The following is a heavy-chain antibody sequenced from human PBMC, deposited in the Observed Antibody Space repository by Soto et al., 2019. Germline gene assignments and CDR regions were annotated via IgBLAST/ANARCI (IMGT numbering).Heavy chain of an antibody. V-gene: IGHV4-4*07. J-gene: IGHJ4*02. CDR1: GGSVSNHY. CDR2: LYNAERT. Sequence: QMQLQESGPGLVKPSQNLSPTCTVSGGSVSNHYWSWIRQPAGKGLEWLGRLYNAERTNYNPSLKSRVTMSMDTSKNQFSLKLTSVTAADTAVYFCAREPLAHSYFDFWGQGTLVTVSS. CDR3: AREPLAHSYFDF.